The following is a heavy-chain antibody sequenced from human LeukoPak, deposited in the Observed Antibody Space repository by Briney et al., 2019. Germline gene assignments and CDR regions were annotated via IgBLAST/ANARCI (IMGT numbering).Heavy chain of an antibody. J-gene: IGHJ3*02. CDR2: IYYSGST. CDR1: GGSISSSSYY. Sequence: SETLSLTCTVSGGSISSSSYYRGWIRQPPGKGLEWIGSIYYSGSTYYNPSLKSRVTISVDTSKNQFSLKLSSVTAADTAVYYCARRGQGSTSLRDAFDIWGQGTMVTVSS. CDR3: ARRGQGSTSLRDAFDI. V-gene: IGHV4-39*01. D-gene: IGHD2-2*01.